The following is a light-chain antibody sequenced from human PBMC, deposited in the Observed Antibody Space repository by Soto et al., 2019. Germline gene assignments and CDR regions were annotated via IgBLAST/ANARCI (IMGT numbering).Light chain of an antibody. CDR1: SSDVGYYNY. V-gene: IGLV2-14*01. CDR2: EVS. J-gene: IGLJ2*01. CDR3: SSYTGSSTLD. Sequence: QSALTQPASVSGSPGQSITISCTGTSSDVGYYNYVSWYQQHPGKVPKLMIYEVSNRPSGVSHRFSGSKSGNTASLTISGLQSEDEADYYCSSYTGSSTLDFGGGTKLTVL.